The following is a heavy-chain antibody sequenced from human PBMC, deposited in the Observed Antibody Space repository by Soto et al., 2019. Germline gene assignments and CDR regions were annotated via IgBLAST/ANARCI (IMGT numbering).Heavy chain of an antibody. CDR1: GDIFTKFD. D-gene: IGHD3-3*02. CDR2: MRANSGDT. Sequence: QVQLVQPGAEVRKPGDSVKVSCKASGDIFTKFDFNWVRQATSQGLEWIGWMRANSGDTGHDQKFQGRVSMTRDTSMSTAYMELSSPRAEDTAVYYCARYIYGQGFKAWGQGTLVFVSS. J-gene: IGHJ5*02. CDR3: ARYIYGQGFKA. V-gene: IGHV1-8*01.